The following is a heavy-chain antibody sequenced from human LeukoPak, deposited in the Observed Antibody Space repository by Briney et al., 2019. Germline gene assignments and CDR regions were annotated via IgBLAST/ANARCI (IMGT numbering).Heavy chain of an antibody. J-gene: IGHJ4*02. Sequence: GGSLRLSCEVSGFPVRSRYMTWVRQPPGKGLECVAVIYSGGTTYHIDSVKGRFTISRDTSKSTMYLEMNNLRVEDTATYYCASLEGGPSDGRWGQGTLVIVSS. CDR1: GFPVRSRY. D-gene: IGHD3-3*01. CDR2: IYSGGTT. V-gene: IGHV3-53*01. CDR3: ASLEGGPSDGR.